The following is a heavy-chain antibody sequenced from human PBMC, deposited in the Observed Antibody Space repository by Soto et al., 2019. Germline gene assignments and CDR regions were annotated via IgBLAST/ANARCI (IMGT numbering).Heavy chain of an antibody. CDR1: GFSFSNYD. V-gene: IGHV3-23*01. CDR3: AKTYFYPSGRPPYFDY. J-gene: IGHJ4*02. CDR2: LSGSGEST. D-gene: IGHD3-10*01. Sequence: GGSLRLSCAASGFSFSNYDMNWVRQAPGRGLEWVSTLSGSGESTYYADSVKGRFTISRDSSKNTLYLQMNSLRAEDTAVYYCAKTYFYPSGRPPYFDYWGQGALVTVSS.